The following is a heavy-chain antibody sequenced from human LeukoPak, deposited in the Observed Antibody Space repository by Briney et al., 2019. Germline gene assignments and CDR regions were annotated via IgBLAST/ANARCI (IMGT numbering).Heavy chain of an antibody. CDR1: GGSFNGYS. D-gene: IGHD2-2*01. V-gene: IGHV4-34*01. CDR2: INHSGGT. CDR3: ARVCLWGGSCYVYYNGMDV. Sequence: SETLSLTCAVYGGSFNGYSWSWIRPPPGKGLEWIGEINHSGGTNYNPSLKSRVTISVDTSKNQFSLKLRSVTAADTAVYYCARVCLWGGSCYVYYNGMDVWGQGTTVTVSS. J-gene: IGHJ6*02.